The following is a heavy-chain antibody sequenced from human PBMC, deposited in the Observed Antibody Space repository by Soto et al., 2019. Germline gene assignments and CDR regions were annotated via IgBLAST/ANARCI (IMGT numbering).Heavy chain of an antibody. CDR1: GFSLTTSGVG. J-gene: IGHJ4*02. V-gene: IGHV2-5*02. D-gene: IGHD3-3*01. CDR2: IYWDDDK. CDR3: AHRVLRTVFGLVTTTAIYFDF. Sequence: QITLNESGPTQVKPRQTLTLTCTFSGFSLTTSGVGVGWIRQSPGKAPEWLALIYWDDDKRYSPSLKSRLPITKDTSKTQVVLTMADLDPADTATYYCAHRVLRTVFGLVTTTAIYFDFWGQGTPSPSP.